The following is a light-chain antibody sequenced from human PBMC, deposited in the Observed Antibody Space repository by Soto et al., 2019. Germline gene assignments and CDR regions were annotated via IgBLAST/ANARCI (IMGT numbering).Light chain of an antibody. CDR1: QNVRSN. V-gene: IGKV3-15*01. CDR3: QQRSNWPPIT. Sequence: EIVMAQSPATLSVSPGERATLSCRASQNVRSNLAWYQQKPGQAPRLLIFGASTRATGIPARFSGSGSGTDFTLTIRSLEPEDFAVYYCQQRSNWPPITSGQGTRLEIK. CDR2: GAS. J-gene: IGKJ5*01.